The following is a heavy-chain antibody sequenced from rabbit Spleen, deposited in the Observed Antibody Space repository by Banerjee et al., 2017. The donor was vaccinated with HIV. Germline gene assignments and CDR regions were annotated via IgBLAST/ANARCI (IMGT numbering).Heavy chain of an antibody. J-gene: IGHJ6*01. Sequence: QSLAESGGALVKPGASLTLTCTASGFSFSSSDYICWVRQAPGKGLEWISCIAGSSSAFTYSATWAKGRFTISKASSTTVTLQMTSLTAADTATYFCARDTGSSFSSYGIDLWGQGTLVTVS. CDR1: GFSFSSSDY. CDR3: ARDTGSSFSSYGIDL. CDR2: IAGSSSAFT. D-gene: IGHD8-1*01. V-gene: IGHV1S40*01.